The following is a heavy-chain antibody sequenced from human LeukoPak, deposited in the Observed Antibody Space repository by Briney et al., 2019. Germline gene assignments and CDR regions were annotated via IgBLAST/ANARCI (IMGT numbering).Heavy chain of an antibody. D-gene: IGHD6-19*01. CDR1: GFTFSSYA. CDR2: ISGSGGST. J-gene: IGHJ3*02. CDR3: AKELAGYSSGWKVAPDASDI. V-gene: IGHV3-23*01. Sequence: GGSLRLSCAASGFTFSSYAMSWVRQAPGKGLEWVSAISGSGGSTYYADSVKGRFTISRDNSKNTLYLQMNSLRAEDTAVYYCAKELAGYSSGWKVAPDASDIWGQGTMVTVSS.